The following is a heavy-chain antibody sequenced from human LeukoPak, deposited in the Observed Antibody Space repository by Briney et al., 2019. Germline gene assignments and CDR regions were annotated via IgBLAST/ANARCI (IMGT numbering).Heavy chain of an antibody. CDR1: GGSISSSSFY. Sequence: KSSETLSLTCTVPGGSISSSSFYWGWVRQPPGKGLESIGIIFYTGGTYYNPSLKSRVTMSIDTSKNQISLMLRSLIAADTAVYYCVRGPRMVQGVITTFDYWGQGTLVTVSS. J-gene: IGHJ4*02. CDR3: VRGPRMVQGVITTFDY. D-gene: IGHD3-10*01. V-gene: IGHV4-39*07. CDR2: IFYTGGT.